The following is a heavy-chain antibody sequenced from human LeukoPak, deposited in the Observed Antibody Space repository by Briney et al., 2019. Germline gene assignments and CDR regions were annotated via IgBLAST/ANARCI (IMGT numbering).Heavy chain of an antibody. V-gene: IGHV5-51*01. CDR1: GYSFTSYW. CDR2: IYPGDSDT. J-gene: IGHJ4*02. D-gene: IGHD3-22*01. Sequence: GGSLKISCKGSGYSFTSYWIGWVRQMPGKGLEWIGIIYPGDSDTRYSPSFQGQVTISADKSISTAYLQWSSLKASDTAMYYCARLVDGHSSGYYFDYWGQGTLVTVSS. CDR3: ARLVDGHSSGYYFDY.